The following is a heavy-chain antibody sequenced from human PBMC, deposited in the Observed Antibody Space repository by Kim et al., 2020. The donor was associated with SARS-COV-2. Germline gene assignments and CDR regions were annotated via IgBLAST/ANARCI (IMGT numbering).Heavy chain of an antibody. CDR3: AKYFGGSPCGGSIWSF. J-gene: IGHJ3*01. V-gene: IGHV3-30*18. CDR2: ISYDGSNK. CDR1: GFTFSSYG. Sequence: GGSLRLSCAASGFTFSSYGMHWVRQAPGKGLEWVAVISYDGSNKYYADSVKGRFTISRDNSKNTLYLQMNSLRAEDTALYYCAKYFGGSPCGGSIWSF. D-gene: IGHD6-13*01.